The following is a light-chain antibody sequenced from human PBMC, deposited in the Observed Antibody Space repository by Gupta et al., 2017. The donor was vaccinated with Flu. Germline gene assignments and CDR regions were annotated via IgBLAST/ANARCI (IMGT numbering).Light chain of an antibody. CDR3: QESYSNPRKAFT. CDR2: AAY. CDR1: QNIGRY. V-gene: IGKV1-39*01. J-gene: IGKJ2*01. Sequence: VTITCRASQNIGRYLNWYQHKPGKVPELLIYAAYSLVRGVPSRFSGSGSGTDFTLTINSLQPEDFATYYCQESYSNPRKAFTFGQGTKVEI.